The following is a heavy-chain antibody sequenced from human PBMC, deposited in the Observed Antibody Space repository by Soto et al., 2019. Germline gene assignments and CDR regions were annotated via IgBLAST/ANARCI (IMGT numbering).Heavy chain of an antibody. J-gene: IGHJ4*02. CDR3: ARAFDYGDYFDY. Sequence: GGSLRLSCAASGFTFSSYSMNWVRQAPGKGLEWVSSISSSSSYVYYADSVKGRFTISRDNAKNSLYLQMNSLRAEDTAVYYCARAFDYGDYFDYWGQGTLVTVSS. D-gene: IGHD4-17*01. CDR2: ISSSSSYV. V-gene: IGHV3-21*01. CDR1: GFTFSSYS.